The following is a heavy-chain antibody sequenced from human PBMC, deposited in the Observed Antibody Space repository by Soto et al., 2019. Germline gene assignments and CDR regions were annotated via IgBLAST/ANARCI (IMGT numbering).Heavy chain of an antibody. Sequence: GGSLSLSCAASGFTFSSYGMHWVRQAPGKGLGWVAVIWYDGSNKYYADSVKGRFTISRDNSKNTLYLQMNSLRAEDTAVYYCARQAMVRGVNTRYYFAYWGQGTLVTVSS. J-gene: IGHJ4*02. V-gene: IGHV3-33*01. CDR3: ARQAMVRGVNTRYYFAY. D-gene: IGHD3-10*01. CDR2: IWYDGSNK. CDR1: GFTFSSYG.